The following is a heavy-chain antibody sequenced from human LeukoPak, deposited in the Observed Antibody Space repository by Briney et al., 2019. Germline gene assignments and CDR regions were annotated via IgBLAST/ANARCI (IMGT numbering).Heavy chain of an antibody. CDR2: ISTYNGNT. V-gene: IGHV1-18*01. CDR3: ARALAGGDYVSPDY. J-gene: IGHJ4*02. Sequence: GASVKVSCKASGYTFTNYGISWVRQAPGQGLEWMGCISTYNGNTNYAQKLQGRVTMTTDTSTSTGYMELRSLSSDDTAVYYCARALAGGDYVSPDYWGQGTLVTVSS. CDR1: GYTFTNYG. D-gene: IGHD4-17*01.